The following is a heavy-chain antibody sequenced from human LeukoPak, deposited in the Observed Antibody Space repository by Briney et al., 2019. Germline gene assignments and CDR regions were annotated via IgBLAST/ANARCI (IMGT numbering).Heavy chain of an antibody. CDR3: AKADRTGSYSYYMDV. CDR1: GFTFSSYG. V-gene: IGHV3-30*02. D-gene: IGHD1-14*01. Sequence: GGSLRLSCAASGFTFSSYGMHWVRQAPGKGLEWVALIHFDGGYKYNADSVKGRFTISRDNSKSTLYLQMNGLTAEDTAVYYCAKADRTGSYSYYMDVWGKGTTVTVSS. J-gene: IGHJ6*03. CDR2: IHFDGGYK.